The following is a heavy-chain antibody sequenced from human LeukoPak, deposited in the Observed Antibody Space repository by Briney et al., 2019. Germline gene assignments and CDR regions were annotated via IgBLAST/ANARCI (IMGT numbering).Heavy chain of an antibody. V-gene: IGHV2-5*01. CDR3: AHMIGDFWGGPLSDYYYMDV. Sequence: SGPTLVNPTQTLTLTCTFSGFSLSTSGVGVGWIRQPPGKALEWLAVLYWSDDERYSPSLKNRLTITKDTSKNQVILTMTNMDPVDTATYSCAHMIGDFWGGPLSDYYYMDVWGKGTTVTVSS. CDR2: LYWSDDE. J-gene: IGHJ6*03. D-gene: IGHD3-3*01. CDR1: GFSLSTSGVG.